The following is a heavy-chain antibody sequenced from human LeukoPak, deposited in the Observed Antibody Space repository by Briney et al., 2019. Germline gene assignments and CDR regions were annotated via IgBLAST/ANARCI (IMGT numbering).Heavy chain of an antibody. V-gene: IGHV4-30-4*01. J-gene: IGHJ6*02. CDR2: IYYSGST. CDR1: GGSISSGDYY. CDR3: ARIPVYYDSSGYDYYYGMDV. Sequence: SETLSLTCTVSGGSISSGDYYWSWIRQPPGKGLEWIGYIYYSGSTYYNPSLKSRVTISVDTSKNQFSLKLSSVTAADTAVYYCARIPVYYDSSGYDYYYGMDVWGQGTTVTVSS. D-gene: IGHD3-22*01.